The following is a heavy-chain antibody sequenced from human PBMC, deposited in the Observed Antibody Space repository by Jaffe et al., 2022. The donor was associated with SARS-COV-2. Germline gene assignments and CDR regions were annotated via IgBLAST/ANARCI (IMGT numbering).Heavy chain of an antibody. Sequence: EVQLLESGGGLVQPGGSLRLSCAASGFTFSSYAMSWVRQAPGKGLEWVSAISGSGDNTYYADSVKGRFTISRDNSKNTVYLQMNSLRAEDTAVYYCAKGYDILTGYYFDYWGQGTLVTVSS. V-gene: IGHV3-23*01. J-gene: IGHJ4*02. D-gene: IGHD3-9*01. CDR2: ISGSGDNT. CDR1: GFTFSSYA. CDR3: AKGYDILTGYYFDY.